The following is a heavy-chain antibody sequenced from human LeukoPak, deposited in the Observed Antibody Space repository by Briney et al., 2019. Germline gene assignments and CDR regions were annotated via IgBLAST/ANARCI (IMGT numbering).Heavy chain of an antibody. V-gene: IGHV3-74*01. CDR3: ARSEGGWLDY. CDR1: GFSFSYFW. D-gene: IGHD6-19*01. Sequence: PGGSLRLSCAASGFSFSYFWMHWVRQAPGKGLVWVSRINSDGSSTSYADSVKGRFTISRDNAKNTLYLQMNSLRAEDTAVYYCARSEGGWLDYWGQGTLVTVSS. CDR2: INSDGSST. J-gene: IGHJ4*02.